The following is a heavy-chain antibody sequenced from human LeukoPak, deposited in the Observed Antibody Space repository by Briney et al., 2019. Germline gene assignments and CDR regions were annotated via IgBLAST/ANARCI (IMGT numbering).Heavy chain of an antibody. J-gene: IGHJ4*02. V-gene: IGHV3-21*01. Sequence: GGSLRLSCAASGFTFSSYSMNWVRQAPGKGLEWVSSISSSSSYIYYADSVKGRFTISRDNAKNSLYLQMNSLRAEDTAVYYCARIGYYDSSGYSFDYWAREPWSPSPQ. D-gene: IGHD3-22*01. CDR1: GFTFSSYS. CDR2: ISSSSSYI. CDR3: ARIGYYDSSGYSFDY.